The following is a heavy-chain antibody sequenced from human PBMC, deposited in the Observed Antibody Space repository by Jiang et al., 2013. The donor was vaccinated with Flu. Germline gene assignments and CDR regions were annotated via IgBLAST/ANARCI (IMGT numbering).Heavy chain of an antibody. CDR2: IYYSGST. D-gene: IGHD6-19*01. Sequence: TLSLTCTVSGGSISSYYWSWIRQPPGKGLEWIGYIYYSGSTNYNPSLKSRVTISVDTSKNQFSLKLSSVTAADTAVYYCARGGSGWPFDYWGQGTLVTVSS. CDR3: ARGGSGWPFDY. CDR1: GGSISSYY. J-gene: IGHJ4*02. V-gene: IGHV4-59*01.